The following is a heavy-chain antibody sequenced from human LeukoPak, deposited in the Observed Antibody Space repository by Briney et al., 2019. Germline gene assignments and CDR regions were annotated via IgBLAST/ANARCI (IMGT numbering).Heavy chain of an antibody. CDR3: AKLDCGDPTSWFDP. CDR1: GSSVNSGAYC. D-gene: IGHD4-17*01. V-gene: IGHV4-30-2*01. Sequence: SETLSLTCAVSGSSVNSGAYCWSWIRQPPGKGLEWIGYFCHSGRTYYNPSLRSRLTISVDTSKNQFSLKLISVTAADTAVYYCAKLDCGDPTSWFDPWGQGTQVTVFS. CDR2: FCHSGRT. J-gene: IGHJ5*02.